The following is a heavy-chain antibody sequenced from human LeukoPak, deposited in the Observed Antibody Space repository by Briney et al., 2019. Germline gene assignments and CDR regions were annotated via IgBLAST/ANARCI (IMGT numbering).Heavy chain of an antibody. J-gene: IGHJ4*02. CDR2: ITSPVGRM. CDR1: GFTFSTYS. V-gene: IGHV3-21*01. CDR3: ATDGRSSGWYGFDY. Sequence: GGSLRLSCAASGFTFSTYSINWVRQAPGKGLEWVSSITSPVGRMYYADSLKGRITISRDNARSTLYLHMNRLRAEDTAVYYCATDGRSSGWYGFDYWGQGILVTVSS. D-gene: IGHD6-19*01.